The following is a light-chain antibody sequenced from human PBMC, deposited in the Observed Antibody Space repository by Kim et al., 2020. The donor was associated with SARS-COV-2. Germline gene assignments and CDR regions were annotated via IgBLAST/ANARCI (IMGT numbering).Light chain of an antibody. CDR1: SSDVGGYNY. Sequence: GQSITISCTGTSSDVGGYNYVSWYQQHPGKAPKLMIYDVGKRPSGVSSRSSGSTSGNAASLTISGLQAEDEADYYCSSYTSTNGGVFGGGTQLTVL. CDR2: DVG. CDR3: SSYTSTNGGV. J-gene: IGLJ3*02. V-gene: IGLV2-14*04.